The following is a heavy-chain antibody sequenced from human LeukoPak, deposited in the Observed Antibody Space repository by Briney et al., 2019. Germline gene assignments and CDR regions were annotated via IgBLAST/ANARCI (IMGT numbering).Heavy chain of an antibody. CDR3: ARDTYDYVWGSYRFFDY. Sequence: GASVKVSCKASGYTFTSYGISWVRQAPGQGLEWMGGIIPIFGTANYAQNFQGRVTITADESTSTAYMELSSLRSEDTAVYYCARDTYDYVWGSYRFFDYWGQGTLVTVSS. CDR2: IIPIFGTA. J-gene: IGHJ4*02. CDR1: GYTFTSYG. V-gene: IGHV1-69*13. D-gene: IGHD3-16*02.